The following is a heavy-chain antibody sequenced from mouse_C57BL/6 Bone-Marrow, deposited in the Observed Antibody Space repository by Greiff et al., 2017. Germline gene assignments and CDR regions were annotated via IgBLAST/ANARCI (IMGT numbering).Heavy chain of an antibody. Sequence: QVQLQQSGAELARPGASVTLSCKASGYTFTSYGISWVKQRIGQGLEGIGEIYPRSGNTYYNEKFKGKAILTADKSSSKAYMELRRLTSEDSAVYYCTRKCYCYGSSFAYWGQGTLVTVSA. CDR2: IYPRSGNT. D-gene: IGHD1-1*01. V-gene: IGHV1-81*01. J-gene: IGHJ3*01. CDR3: TRKCYCYGSSFAY. CDR1: GYTFTSYG.